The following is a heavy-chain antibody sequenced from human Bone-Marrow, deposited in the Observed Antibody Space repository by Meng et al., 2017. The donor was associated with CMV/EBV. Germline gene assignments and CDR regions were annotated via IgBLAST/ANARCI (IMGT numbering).Heavy chain of an antibody. V-gene: IGHV4-31*02. J-gene: IGHJ4*02. CDR1: GSLSSGGYY. Sequence: GSLSSGGYYWSWLRQHPGKGLEWIGYIYYSGSTYYNPSLKSRVTISVDTSKNQFSLKLSSVTAADTAVYYCARADGSSGYYYRVDYWGQGTLVTVSS. CDR2: IYYSGST. D-gene: IGHD3-22*01. CDR3: ARADGSSGYYYRVDY.